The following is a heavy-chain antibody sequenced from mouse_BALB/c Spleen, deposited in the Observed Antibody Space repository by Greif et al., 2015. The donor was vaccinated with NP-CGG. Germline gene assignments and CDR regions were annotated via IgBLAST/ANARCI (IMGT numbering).Heavy chain of an antibody. CDR1: GYTFTDYY. J-gene: IGHJ4*01. D-gene: IGHD4-1*01. CDR2: IYPGSGNT. Sequence: QVQLQQSGPELVKPGASVKISCKASGYTFTDYYINWVKQKPGQGLEWIGWIYPGSGNTKHNEKFKGKATLAVGTSSSTAYMQLSSLTSEDTTVYFCARRTGTEAMDYWGQGTSVTVSS. CDR3: ARRTGTEAMDY. V-gene: IGHV1-84*02.